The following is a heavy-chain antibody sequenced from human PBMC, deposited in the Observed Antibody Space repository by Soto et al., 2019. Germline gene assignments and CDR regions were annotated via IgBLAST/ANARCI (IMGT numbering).Heavy chain of an antibody. Sequence: SVKVSCKASGCTFSSYAISWVRQAPGQGLEWMGGIIPIFGTANYAQKFQGRVTITADESTSTAYMELSSLRSEDTAVYYCARGPNSSSWYLAFDPWGQGTLVTVSS. CDR1: GCTFSSYA. CDR3: ARGPNSSSWYLAFDP. D-gene: IGHD6-13*01. J-gene: IGHJ5*02. CDR2: IIPIFGTA. V-gene: IGHV1-69*13.